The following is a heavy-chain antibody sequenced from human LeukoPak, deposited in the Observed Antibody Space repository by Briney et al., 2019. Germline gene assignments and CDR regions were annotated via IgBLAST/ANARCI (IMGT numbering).Heavy chain of an antibody. D-gene: IGHD1-26*01. CDR1: GYTFTSYY. Sequence: ASVKVSCMASGYTFTSYYMHWVRQAPGQGLEWMGIINPSGGSTSYAQKFQGRVTMTRDMSTSTVYTELSSLRSEDTAVYYCARRTSVGAKGGFDYWGQGTLVTVSS. J-gene: IGHJ4*02. V-gene: IGHV1-46*01. CDR3: ARRTSVGAKGGFDY. CDR2: INPSGGST.